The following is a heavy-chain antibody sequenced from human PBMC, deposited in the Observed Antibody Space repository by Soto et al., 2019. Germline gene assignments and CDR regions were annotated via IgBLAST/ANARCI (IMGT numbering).Heavy chain of an antibody. CDR1: GYTFTSYC. J-gene: IGHJ4*02. CDR2: ISAYNGNT. CDR3: ARDAIVGSEASLFDY. Sequence: ASVKVSCKASGYTFTSYCISWVLQAPGQGLEWMGWISAYNGNTNYAQKLQGRVTMTTDTSTSTAYMELRSLRSDDTAVYYCARDAIVGSEASLFDYWGQGTLVTVSS. V-gene: IGHV1-18*04. D-gene: IGHD1-26*01.